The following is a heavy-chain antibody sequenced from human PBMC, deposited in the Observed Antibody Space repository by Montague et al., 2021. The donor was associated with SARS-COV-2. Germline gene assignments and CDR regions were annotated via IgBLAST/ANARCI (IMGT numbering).Heavy chain of an antibody. J-gene: IGHJ3*01. V-gene: IGHV4-61*02. D-gene: IGHD5-12*01. CDR2: INTTGTS. CDR3: ARAHSGSWAHLDN. Sequence: TLSLTCTVSGGSISSGSYYWLWLWQPAGKGLEWIGRINTTGTSDYSFSLKSRVTISADTSKNQLSLKLTAVTAADTANYYCARAHSGSWAHLDNWGQGRMVTVSS. CDR1: GGSISSGSYY.